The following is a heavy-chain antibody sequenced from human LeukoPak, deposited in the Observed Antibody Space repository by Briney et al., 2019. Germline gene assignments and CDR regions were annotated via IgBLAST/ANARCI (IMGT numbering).Heavy chain of an antibody. D-gene: IGHD2-21*02. Sequence: SETLSLTCAVYGGSFSGYYWSWIRQPPEKGLDWIGEITRTGRINYNPALKGRVTMSLDTSKNQFSLELSSMTAADTAVYYCARFAYCGGHCWYYFDYWGQGSLVTVSS. V-gene: IGHV4-34*01. CDR3: ARFAYCGGHCWYYFDY. CDR2: ITRTGRI. J-gene: IGHJ4*02. CDR1: GGSFSGYY.